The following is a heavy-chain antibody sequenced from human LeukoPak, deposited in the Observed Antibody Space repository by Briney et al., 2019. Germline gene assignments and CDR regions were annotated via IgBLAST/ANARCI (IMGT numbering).Heavy chain of an antibody. CDR3: ARVRGEWELQHFDY. Sequence: GGSLRLSCAASGFTFSSYGMHWVRQAPGKGLEWVSAISGSGGCTYYADSVKGGFTISRDNSKNTLYLQMNSLRAEDTAVYYCARVRGEWELQHFDYWGQGTLVTVSS. V-gene: IGHV3-23*01. D-gene: IGHD1-26*01. J-gene: IGHJ4*02. CDR2: ISGSGGCT. CDR1: GFTFSSYG.